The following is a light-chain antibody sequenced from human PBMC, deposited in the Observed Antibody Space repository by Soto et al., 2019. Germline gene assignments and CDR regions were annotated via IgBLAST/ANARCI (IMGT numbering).Light chain of an antibody. CDR1: SSDVGSYNL. V-gene: IGLV2-23*01. CDR3: CSYAGSSISLWV. CDR2: EGS. Sequence: QSVLTQPASVSGSPGQSITISCTGTSSDVGSYNLVSWYQQHPGKAPKLMIYEGSKRPSGVSNRFSGSKSGNTASLTISGLQAEDEADNYCCSYAGSSISLWVFGTGTKVTVL. J-gene: IGLJ1*01.